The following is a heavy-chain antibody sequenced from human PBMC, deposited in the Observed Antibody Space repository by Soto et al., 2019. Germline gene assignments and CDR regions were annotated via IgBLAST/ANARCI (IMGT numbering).Heavy chain of an antibody. Sequence: ASVKVSCKASGGTFSSYAISWVRQAPGQGLEWMGGIIPIFGTANYAQKFQGRVTITADESTSTAYMELSSLRSEDTAVYYCASPSPSGYSYGLDAFDIWGQGTMVTVSS. J-gene: IGHJ3*02. D-gene: IGHD5-18*01. V-gene: IGHV1-69*13. CDR1: GGTFSSYA. CDR2: IIPIFGTA. CDR3: ASPSPSGYSYGLDAFDI.